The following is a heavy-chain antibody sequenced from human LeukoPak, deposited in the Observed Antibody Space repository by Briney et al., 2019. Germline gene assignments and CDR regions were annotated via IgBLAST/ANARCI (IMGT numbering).Heavy chain of an antibody. CDR1: GFTFSSFV. D-gene: IGHD3-10*01. J-gene: IGHJ4*02. CDR3: AKISGSGSSHSDS. Sequence: PGGSLRLSCAASGFTFSSFVMNWVRQAPGKGLGWVSSMGGSGGGTYYADSVKGRFTISRDNSKNTLYLLMNTLRGDDTAVYYCAKISGSGSSHSDSWGQGTLVTVSS. CDR2: MGGSGGGT. V-gene: IGHV3-23*01.